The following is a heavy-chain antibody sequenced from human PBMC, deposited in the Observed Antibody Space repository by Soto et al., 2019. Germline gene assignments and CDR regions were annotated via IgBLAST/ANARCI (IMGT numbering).Heavy chain of an antibody. D-gene: IGHD2-2*01. CDR2: ISTDNGNT. J-gene: IGHJ3*02. CDR3: ARDPGYCSSTSCSTSAFGI. CDR1: GYTFTNSG. Sequence: ASVKVSCKASGYTFTNSGISWVRQAPGQGLEWMGWISTDNGNTNYAQHLQGRVSMTTDTSTSTAYMDLRSLRSDDTAVYYCARDPGYCSSTSCSTSAFGIWGQGTMVTVS. V-gene: IGHV1-18*01.